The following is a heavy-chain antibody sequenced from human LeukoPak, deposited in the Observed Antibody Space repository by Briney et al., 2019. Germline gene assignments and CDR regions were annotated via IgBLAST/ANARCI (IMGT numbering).Heavy chain of an antibody. CDR3: ATGTSREYYFDY. D-gene: IGHD2-2*01. V-gene: IGHV3-23*01. CDR1: GFTFSSYA. Sequence: GGSLRLSCAASGFTFSSYAMSWARQAPGKGLEWVSAISGSGGSTYYADSVKGRFTISRDNSKNTLYLQMNSLRAEDTAVYYCATGTSREYYFDYWGQGTLVTVSS. CDR2: ISGSGGST. J-gene: IGHJ4*02.